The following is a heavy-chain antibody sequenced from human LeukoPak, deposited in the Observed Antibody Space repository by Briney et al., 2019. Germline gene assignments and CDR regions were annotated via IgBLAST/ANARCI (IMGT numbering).Heavy chain of an antibody. CDR1: GGSISSGGYY. CDR3: AGTIFGVVTPGMNWFDP. Sequence: SETLSLTCTVSGGSISSGGYYWSWISQHPGKGLEWIGCIYYSGSTYYNPSLKSRVTISVDTSKNQFSLRLSSVTAADTAVYYCAGTIFGVVTPGMNWFDPWGQGTLVTVSS. V-gene: IGHV4-31*03. CDR2: IYYSGST. J-gene: IGHJ5*02. D-gene: IGHD3-3*01.